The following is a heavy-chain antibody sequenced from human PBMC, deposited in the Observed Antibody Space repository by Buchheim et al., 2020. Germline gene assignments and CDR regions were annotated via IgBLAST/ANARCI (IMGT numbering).Heavy chain of an antibody. CDR1: GFTFSSYW. J-gene: IGHJ4*02. D-gene: IGHD6-19*01. Sequence: EVQLVESGGGLVQPGGSLRLSCAASGFTFSSYWMSWVRQAPGKGLEWVANIKQDGSEKYYVDSVKGRFTISRDNAKNSLYLQMNSLRAEDTAVYYCASPGYSSGWYGGANYDYWGQGTL. CDR3: ASPGYSSGWYGGANYDY. V-gene: IGHV3-7*01. CDR2: IKQDGSEK.